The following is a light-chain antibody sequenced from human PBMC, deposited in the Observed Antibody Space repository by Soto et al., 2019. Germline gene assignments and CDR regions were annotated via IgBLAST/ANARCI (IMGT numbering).Light chain of an antibody. J-gene: IGKJ1*01. CDR2: GAA. CDR1: QSVRSKY. V-gene: IGKV3-20*01. Sequence: EIVLTQSPXTLTLSPGERATLSCRASQSVRSKYLAWYQQKPGQTPRLLIYGAASRATGIPDRFSGSGSETDFTLTISRLEPEDFAVYYCQQYGSSPLTFGQGTKVDIK. CDR3: QQYGSSPLT.